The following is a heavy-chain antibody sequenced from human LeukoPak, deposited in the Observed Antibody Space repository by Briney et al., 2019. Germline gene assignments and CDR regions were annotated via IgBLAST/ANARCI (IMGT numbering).Heavy chain of an antibody. CDR3: ARELGEAAAGYYYGMDV. J-gene: IGHJ6*02. Sequence: TGGSLRLSCAASKFAFSSYAMSWVRQAPGKGLEWVSAISGGGGNTYYADSVKGRFTISRDNSKNTLYLQMNSLRAEDTAVYYCARELGEAAAGYYYGMDVWGQGTTVTVSS. V-gene: IGHV3-23*01. CDR1: KFAFSSYA. CDR2: ISGGGGNT. D-gene: IGHD6-13*01.